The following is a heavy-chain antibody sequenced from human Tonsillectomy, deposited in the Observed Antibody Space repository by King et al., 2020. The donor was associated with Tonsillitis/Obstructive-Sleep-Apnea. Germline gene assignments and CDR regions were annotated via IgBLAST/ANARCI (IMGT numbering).Heavy chain of an antibody. CDR3: AQVCSFYLGWSGYSYYFDY. CDR2: IYWDDDK. V-gene: IGHV2-5*02. CDR1: GFSLSTSGVG. Sequence: TLKESGPTLVKPTQTLTLTCTFSGFSLSTSGVGVGWIRQPPGKALEWLALIYWDDDKRYSPSLKSRLTITKDTSKNQVVLTMTNMDPVDTATYYCAQVCSFYLGWSGYSYYFDYWGQGTLVTVSS. J-gene: IGHJ4*02. D-gene: IGHD3-3*01.